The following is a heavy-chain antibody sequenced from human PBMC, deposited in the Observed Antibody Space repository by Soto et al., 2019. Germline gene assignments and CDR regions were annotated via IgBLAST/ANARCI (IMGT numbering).Heavy chain of an antibody. CDR2: FDPEDGET. V-gene: IGHV1-24*01. CDR3: ARGAFGDVSFDY. Sequence: ASVKVSCKVSGYTLTELSMHWVRQAPGKGLEWMGGFDPEDGETIYAQKFQGRVTMTEDTSTDTAYMELSSLRSEDTAVYYCARGAFGDVSFDYWGQGTQVTVSS. J-gene: IGHJ4*02. D-gene: IGHD3-10*01. CDR1: GYTLTELS.